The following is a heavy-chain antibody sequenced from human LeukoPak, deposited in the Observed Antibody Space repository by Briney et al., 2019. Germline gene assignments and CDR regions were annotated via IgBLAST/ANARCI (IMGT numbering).Heavy chain of an antibody. CDR1: GFTFVDYA. Sequence: GGSLRLSCAASGFTFVDYAMHWVRQAPGKGLEWVSGISWNSGDIDYADSVKGRFTISRDNAKSSLYLQMNSLRAEDTAVYYCARVGRTVTTNYYYYYMDVWGKGTTVTISS. D-gene: IGHD4-17*01. CDR2: ISWNSGDI. CDR3: ARVGRTVTTNYYYYYMDV. V-gene: IGHV3-9*01. J-gene: IGHJ6*03.